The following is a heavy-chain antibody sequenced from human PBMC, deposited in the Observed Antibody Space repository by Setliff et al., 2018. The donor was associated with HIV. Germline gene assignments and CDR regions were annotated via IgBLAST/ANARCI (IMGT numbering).Heavy chain of an antibody. D-gene: IGHD6-13*01. CDR1: GGSISSHY. Sequence: SETLSLTCTVSGGSISSHYWSWIRQPPGKGLEWIGSIYYSGSTNYNTSLKSRVTTTVDTSKNQFSLKLSSVTAADTAVYYCARDERYGGLSSWSMPTVGRTFDYWGQGTLVTVSS. V-gene: IGHV4-59*11. CDR2: IYYSGST. CDR3: ARDERYGGLSSWSMPTVGRTFDY. J-gene: IGHJ4*02.